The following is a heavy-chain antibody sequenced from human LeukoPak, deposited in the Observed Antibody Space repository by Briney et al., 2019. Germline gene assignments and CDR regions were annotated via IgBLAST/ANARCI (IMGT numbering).Heavy chain of an antibody. V-gene: IGHV3-23*01. J-gene: IGHJ4*02. D-gene: IGHD3-10*01. Sequence: GRSLRLSCAASGFILSPYAMSWVRQAPGKGLEWVAGIAGGDDRFYADSVKGRFTISRDNSKNTLYLQMNSLRAEDTAVYYCAKDWGMVRGVTGLDYWGQGTLVTVSS. CDR3: AKDWGMVRGVTGLDY. CDR2: IAGGDDR. CDR1: GFILSPYA.